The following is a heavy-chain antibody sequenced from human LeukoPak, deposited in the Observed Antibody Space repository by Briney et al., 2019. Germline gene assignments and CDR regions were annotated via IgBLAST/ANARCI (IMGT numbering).Heavy chain of an antibody. CDR2: ISYDGSNK. D-gene: IGHD1/OR15-1a*01. V-gene: IGHV3-30*18. CDR1: GFTFSSYD. CDR3: AKDSSSSNKYFGMDV. J-gene: IGHJ6*02. Sequence: GGSLRLSCAVSGFTFSSYDMHWVRQAPGKGLEWVAVISYDGSNKYYADSVKGRFTISRDNSKNTLYLQMNSLRVDDTAVYYCAKDSSSSNKYFGMDVWAKGPRSPSP.